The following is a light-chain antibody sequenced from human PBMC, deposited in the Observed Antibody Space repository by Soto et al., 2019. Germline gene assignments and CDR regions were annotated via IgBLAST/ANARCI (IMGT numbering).Light chain of an antibody. Sequence: QSVLTQSPSASGTPGQRVTISCSGTSSSIESNYVYWYQQLPGTAPRLLIYRNNQRPSGVPDRFSGSKSGTSASLAISALRSEDEADYYCTVWDNSLRGRLFGGGTQLTVL. CDR2: RNN. CDR3: TVWDNSLRGRL. CDR1: SSSIESNY. V-gene: IGLV1-47*01. J-gene: IGLJ2*01.